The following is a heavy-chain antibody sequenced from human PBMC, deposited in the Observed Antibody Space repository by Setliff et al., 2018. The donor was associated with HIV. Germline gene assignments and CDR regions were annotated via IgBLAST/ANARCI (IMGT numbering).Heavy chain of an antibody. CDR3: ARVVAGS. CDR1: GFTFSNNW. CDR2: ISPDGNEI. V-gene: IGHV3-7*01. D-gene: IGHD6-19*01. Sequence: PGRSLRLSCEASGFTFSNNWVSWVRQAPGKGLEWVAAISPDGNEIHYVDSVRGRFTISRDNAKNSLYLQTSSLRAEDTAVYYCARVVAGSWGQGTLVTVSS. J-gene: IGHJ5*02.